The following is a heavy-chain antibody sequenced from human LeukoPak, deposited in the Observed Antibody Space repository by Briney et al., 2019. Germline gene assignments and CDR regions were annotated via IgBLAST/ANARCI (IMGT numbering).Heavy chain of an antibody. Sequence: GGSLRLSCAASGFTFSSYAMSWVRQAPGKGLEWVSAISGSGGSTYYADSVKGRFTISRGNSKNTLYLQMNSLRAEDTAVYYCAKVSSSGRAFDIWGQGTMVTVSS. CDR2: ISGSGGST. J-gene: IGHJ3*02. CDR1: GFTFSSYA. V-gene: IGHV3-23*01. D-gene: IGHD6-19*01. CDR3: AKVSSSGRAFDI.